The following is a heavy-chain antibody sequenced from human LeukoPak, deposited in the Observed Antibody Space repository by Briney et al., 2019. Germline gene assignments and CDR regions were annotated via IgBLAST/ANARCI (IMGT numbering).Heavy chain of an antibody. CDR2: IYHSGST. V-gene: IGHV4-4*02. CDR1: GGSISSDNW. Sequence: SETLSLTCAVSGGSISSDNWWTWLRQPPGKGLEWIGQIYHSGSTNYSPSLKSRVTISVDKPKNHLSLKLSSATAADTAIYYCARDLVDSGGYYFDYWGQGTLVTVSS. D-gene: IGHD3-22*01. CDR3: ARDLVDSGGYYFDY. J-gene: IGHJ4*02.